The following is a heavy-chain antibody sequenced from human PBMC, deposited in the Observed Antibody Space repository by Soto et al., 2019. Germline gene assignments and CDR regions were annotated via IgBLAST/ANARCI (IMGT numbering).Heavy chain of an antibody. V-gene: IGHV1-2*02. CDR3: ARDGGDYGDWFDP. Sequence: QVQLVQSGAEVKKPGASVKVSCKASGYTFTGYYMHWVRQAPGQGLEWMGWINPNSGGTNYAQKFQGRVTMTRDTSISTVYMELTSLRSDDTAVYLCARDGGDYGDWFDPWGQGTLVTVSS. CDR2: INPNSGGT. D-gene: IGHD4-17*01. CDR1: GYTFTGYY. J-gene: IGHJ5*02.